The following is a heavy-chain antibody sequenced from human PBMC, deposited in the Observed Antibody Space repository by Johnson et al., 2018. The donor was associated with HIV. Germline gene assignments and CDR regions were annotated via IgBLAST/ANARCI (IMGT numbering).Heavy chain of an antibody. CDR3: ARDCFVRDVQGIIIGDAFDI. J-gene: IGHJ3*02. D-gene: IGHD3-10*01. CDR1: GFTFTEYG. V-gene: IGHV3-20*04. Sequence: VQLVESGGGVVRPGGSLTLSCVVSGFTFTEYGMSWVRHAPGTGLEWVSGINWNGGSTGYADSVKGRFTISRDNAKNSLYLQMKSLRAEDTASYYCARDCFVRDVQGIIIGDAFDIWGQGTMVTVSS. CDR2: INWNGGST.